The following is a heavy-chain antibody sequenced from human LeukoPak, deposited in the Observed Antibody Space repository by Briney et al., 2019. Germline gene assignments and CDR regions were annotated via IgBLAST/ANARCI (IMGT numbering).Heavy chain of an antibody. J-gene: IGHJ4*02. CDR1: GFTFSIYG. V-gene: IGHV3-33*06. Sequence: GGSLRLSCAASGFTFSIYGVHWVRQAQGKGLEWVALIWYDGSNENYADSVKGRFTISRDNSKNTLYLQMNSLRAEDTAVYYCAERPGDGGLYIDYWGQGTLVTVSS. CDR2: IWYDGSNE. CDR3: AERPGDGGLYIDY. D-gene: IGHD2-21*01.